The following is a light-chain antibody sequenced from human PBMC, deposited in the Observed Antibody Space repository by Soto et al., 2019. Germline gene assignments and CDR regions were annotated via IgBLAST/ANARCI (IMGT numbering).Light chain of an antibody. CDR3: QQYGSSGT. Sequence: EIVLTQSPGTLSLSSVERGTLSCRASQSVSSTYFAWYQQKPGQAPRLLIYGASNRATGIPDRFSGSGSGTDFTLTISRLEPEDFAVDYCQQYGSSGTFGQGTKVDIK. CDR1: QSVSSTY. V-gene: IGKV3-20*01. CDR2: GAS. J-gene: IGKJ1*01.